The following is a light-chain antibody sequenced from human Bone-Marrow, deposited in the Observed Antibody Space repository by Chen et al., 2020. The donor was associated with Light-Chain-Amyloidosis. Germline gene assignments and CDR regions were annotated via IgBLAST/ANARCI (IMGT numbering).Light chain of an antibody. CDR2: GNS. J-gene: IGLJ2*01. V-gene: IGLV1-40*01. CDR1: SSNIGAGYD. Sequence: QSVLTQPPSVSGAPGQRVTLSCTGSSSNIGAGYDLHWYRQLLVTAPKLLISGNSNRPSGVPDRFSGSGSGTSASLAISGRQAEDEADYYSQSYDTSLSGSVFGGGTKLTVL. CDR3: QSYDTSLSGSV.